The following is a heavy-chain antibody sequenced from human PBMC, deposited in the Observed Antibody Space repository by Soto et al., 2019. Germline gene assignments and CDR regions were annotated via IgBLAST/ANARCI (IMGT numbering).Heavy chain of an antibody. CDR1: GFTFSSYA. Sequence: GGSLRLSCAASGFTFSSYAMSWVRQAPGKGLEWVSAISGSGGSTYYADSVKGRFTISRDNSKNTLYLQMNSLRAEDTAVYYCAKLARIWIAAAGTFDYWGQGTLVTVSS. CDR3: AKLARIWIAAAGTFDY. J-gene: IGHJ4*02. CDR2: ISGSGGST. V-gene: IGHV3-23*01. D-gene: IGHD6-13*01.